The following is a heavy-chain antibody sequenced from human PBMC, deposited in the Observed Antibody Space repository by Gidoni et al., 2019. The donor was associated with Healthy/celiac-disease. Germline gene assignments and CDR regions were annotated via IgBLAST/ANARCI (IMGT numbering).Heavy chain of an antibody. CDR3: ARGKGGATGPPFDY. CDR2: IKPNSGGT. J-gene: IGHJ4*02. V-gene: IGHV1-2*02. Sequence: QVQLVQSGAEVKKPGASVKVSCMASVYTFTGYYMHWVRQAPGQGLEWMGWIKPNSGGTNYEQKVQGRVTMTRDTSISTAYMELSRLRSDDTAVYYCARGKGGATGPPFDYWGQGTLVTVSS. D-gene: IGHD1-26*01. CDR1: VYTFTGYY.